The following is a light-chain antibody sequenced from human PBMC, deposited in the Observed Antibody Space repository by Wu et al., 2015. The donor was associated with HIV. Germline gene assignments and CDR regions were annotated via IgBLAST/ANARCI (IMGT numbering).Light chain of an antibody. Sequence: DIQMTQSPSSLSASVGDRVTITCRASQSVRTYLNWYQQKPGKAPKVLIYAASNLQSGVPSRFSGSGSGTDFTLTISSLQPEDFATYYCQQSFSTPDTFGQGTKLEIK. CDR2: AAS. CDR3: QQSFSTPDT. V-gene: IGKV1-39*01. J-gene: IGKJ2*01. CDR1: QSVRTY.